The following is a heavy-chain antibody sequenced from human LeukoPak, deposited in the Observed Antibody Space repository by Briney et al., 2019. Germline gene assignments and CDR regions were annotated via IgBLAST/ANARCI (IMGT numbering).Heavy chain of an antibody. CDR2: INPNSGGT. Sequence: ASVKVSCKASGYTFTGYYMHWVRQAPGQGLEWMGRINPNSGGTNYAQKFQGRVTITADESTSTAYMELSSLRSEDTAVYYCARGSDTDAFDIWGQGTMVTVSS. CDR1: GYTFTGYY. J-gene: IGHJ3*02. V-gene: IGHV1-2*06. CDR3: ARGSDTDAFDI.